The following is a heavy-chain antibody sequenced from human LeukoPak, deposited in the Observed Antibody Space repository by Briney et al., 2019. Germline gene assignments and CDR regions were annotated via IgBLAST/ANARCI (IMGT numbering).Heavy chain of an antibody. V-gene: IGHV4-39*07. Sequence: SETLSLTCTVSGGSISSNSYYWGWIRQPPGKGLEWIGEINHSGSTNYNPSLKSRVTISVDTSKNQFSLKLSSVTAADTAVYYCARYNYYDSSGYLDYWGQGTLVTVSS. J-gene: IGHJ4*02. CDR3: ARYNYYDSSGYLDY. CDR2: INHSGST. D-gene: IGHD3-22*01. CDR1: GGSISSNSYY.